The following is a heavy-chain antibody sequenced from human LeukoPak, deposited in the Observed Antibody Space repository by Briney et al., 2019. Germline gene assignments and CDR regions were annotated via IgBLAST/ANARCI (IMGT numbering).Heavy chain of an antibody. J-gene: IGHJ3*02. CDR3: ARVRMDTAMAIGDAFEI. CDR1: GYTFTSYA. CDR2: INAGNGNT. Sequence: ASVKVSCKASGYTFTSYAMHWVRQAPGQRLEWMGWINAGNGNTKYSQKFQGRVTITRDTSASTAYMELSSLRSEDTAVYYCARVRMDTAMAIGDAFEIWGQGTMVTVSS. V-gene: IGHV1-3*01. D-gene: IGHD5-18*01.